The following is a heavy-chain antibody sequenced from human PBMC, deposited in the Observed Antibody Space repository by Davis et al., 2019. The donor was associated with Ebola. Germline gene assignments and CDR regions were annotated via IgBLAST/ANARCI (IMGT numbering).Heavy chain of an antibody. D-gene: IGHD2-2*01. CDR1: GNSFASHW. CDR3: ARQGTTSWDS. Sequence: KVSCKDSGNSFASHWIGWVRQMPGKGLEWMGIIYTGDSDTRYSPSFRGQVTISADKSIRTAYLHWNSLKASDTATYYCARQGTTSWDSWGQGTLVTVSS. J-gene: IGHJ4*02. V-gene: IGHV5-51*01. CDR2: IYTGDSDT.